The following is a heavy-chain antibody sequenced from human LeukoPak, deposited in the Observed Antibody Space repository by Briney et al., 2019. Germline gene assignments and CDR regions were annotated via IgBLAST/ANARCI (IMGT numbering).Heavy chain of an antibody. V-gene: IGHV1-46*01. CDR2: INPRGGST. D-gene: IGHD3-3*01. CDR1: GYTFTSCY. CDR3: ARSLRDFWSGFSYYYYYMDV. Sequence: ASVKVSCKASGYTFTSCYMHWVRQAPGQGLEWMGIINPRGGSTSYAQKFQGRVTMTRDTSTSTVYMELSSLRSEDTAVYYCARSLRDFWSGFSYYYYYMDVWGKGTTVTVSS. J-gene: IGHJ6*03.